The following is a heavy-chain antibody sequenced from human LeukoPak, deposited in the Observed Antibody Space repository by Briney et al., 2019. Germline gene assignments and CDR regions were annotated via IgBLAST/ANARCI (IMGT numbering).Heavy chain of an antibody. D-gene: IGHD4-23*01. V-gene: IGHV3-20*04. J-gene: IGHJ3*02. CDR1: GFTFDDYG. Sequence: GGSLRLSCAASGFTFDDYGMSWVRQAPGKGLEWVSGVNWNGGSTGYADSVKGRFTISRDNAKNSLYLQMNSLRAEDTALYYCARGSVTHDAFDIWGQGTMVTVSS. CDR2: VNWNGGST. CDR3: ARGSVTHDAFDI.